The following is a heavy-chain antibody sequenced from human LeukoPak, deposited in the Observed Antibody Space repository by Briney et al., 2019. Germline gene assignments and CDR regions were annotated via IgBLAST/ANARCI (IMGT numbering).Heavy chain of an antibody. CDR1: GFTFSSCS. V-gene: IGHV3-21*01. CDR3: ARDDLWGVTTVH. J-gene: IGHJ4*02. CDR2: ITGSSSYI. D-gene: IGHD4-17*01. Sequence: GGSLRLSCAASGFTFSSCSMNWVRQAPGKGLEWVSSITGSSSYISYADSVKGRFTISRDNAKNSPYLQMNSLRAEDTAVYYCARDDLWGVTTVHWGQGTLVTVSS.